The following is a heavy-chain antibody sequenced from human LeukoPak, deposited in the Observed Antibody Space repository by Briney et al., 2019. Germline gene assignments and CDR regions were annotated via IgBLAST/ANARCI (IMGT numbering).Heavy chain of an antibody. CDR3: ARQVLGATKPFDY. CDR1: GGSISSSSYY. CDR2: LYYSGST. Sequence: SETLSLTCTVSGGSISSSSYYWGWIRQPPGKGLEWIGSLYYSGSTYYNPSLKSRVTISVDTSKNQFSLKLSSVTAADTAVYYCARQVLGATKPFDYWGQGTLVTVSS. V-gene: IGHV4-39*01. D-gene: IGHD1-26*01. J-gene: IGHJ4*02.